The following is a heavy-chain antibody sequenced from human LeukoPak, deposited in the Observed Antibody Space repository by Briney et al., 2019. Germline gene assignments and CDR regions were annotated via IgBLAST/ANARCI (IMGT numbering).Heavy chain of an antibody. V-gene: IGHV1-2*02. CDR3: ARGDDPDPAMALDL. D-gene: IGHD5-18*01. CDR1: GYTFTGYY. J-gene: IGHJ2*01. CDR2: INPNSGGT. Sequence: ASVKVSCKASGYTFTGYYLHWVRQAPGQGLQWMGWINPNSGGTKYVQKFQGRVTMTRDTSISTAYMAVSRLISDDTAVYYCARGDDPDPAMALDLWGRGTLVTVSS.